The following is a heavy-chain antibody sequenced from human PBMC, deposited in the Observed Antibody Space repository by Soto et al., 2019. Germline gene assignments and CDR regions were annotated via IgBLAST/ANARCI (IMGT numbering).Heavy chain of an antibody. J-gene: IGHJ3*02. CDR1: GFTFRDNY. D-gene: IGHD1-1*01. CDR2: INPDSGGT. CDR3: ARDLTGTGYDAFDI. Sequence: ASVKVSSKASGFTFRDNYIQWLRQAPGQGPEWMGLINPDSGGTRFAQKFQGWVTMTRDTSINTAYMELSRLRFNDTAVYYCARDLTGTGYDAFDIWGQGTMVTVSS. V-gene: IGHV1-2*04.